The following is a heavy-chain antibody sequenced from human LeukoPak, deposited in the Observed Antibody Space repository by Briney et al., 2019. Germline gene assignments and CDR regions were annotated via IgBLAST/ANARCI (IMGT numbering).Heavy chain of an antibody. CDR1: GITFSSHA. Sequence: HLGGSLRLSCAASGITFSSHAMSWVRQAPGKGLEWVSVISGSGDSTYYADSLKGRFTISRGNSKNTLYLQMNSLTAEDTAVYYCAKSKWPESFDSGGSGYNYWGQGTLVTVSS. D-gene: IGHD2-15*01. CDR2: ISGSGDST. V-gene: IGHV3-23*01. J-gene: IGHJ4*02. CDR3: AKSKWPESFDSGGSGYNY.